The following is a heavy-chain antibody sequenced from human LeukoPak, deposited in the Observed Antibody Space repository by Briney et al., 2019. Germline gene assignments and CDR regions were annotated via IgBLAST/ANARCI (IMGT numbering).Heavy chain of an antibody. V-gene: IGHV4-59*01. Sequence: PSETLSLTCTVSGGSISSYYWSWIRQPPGKGLEWIGYIYYSGSTNYNPSLKGRVTISGDTPKNQFSLKLSSVTAADTAVYYCARGKNWFDLWGQGTLVTVSS. CDR3: ARGKNWFDL. CDR2: IYYSGST. CDR1: GGSISSYY. J-gene: IGHJ5*02. D-gene: IGHD3-10*01.